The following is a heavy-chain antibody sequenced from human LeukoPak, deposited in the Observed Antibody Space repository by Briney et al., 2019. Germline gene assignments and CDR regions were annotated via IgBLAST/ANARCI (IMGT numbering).Heavy chain of an antibody. CDR1: GGSISSSSYY. CDR3: ARHSSGWYSDPKYYFDY. CDR2: IYYSGST. V-gene: IGHV4-39*01. Sequence: SETLSLTCTVSGGSISSSSYYWGWIRQPPGKGLEWIGSIYYSGSTYYNPSLKSRVTISVDTSKNQFSLKLSSVTAADTAVYYCARHSSGWYSDPKYYFDYWGQGTLVTVSS. D-gene: IGHD6-19*01. J-gene: IGHJ4*02.